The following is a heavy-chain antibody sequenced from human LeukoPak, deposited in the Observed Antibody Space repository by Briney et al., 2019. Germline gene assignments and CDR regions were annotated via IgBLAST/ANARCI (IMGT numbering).Heavy chain of an antibody. D-gene: IGHD3-22*01. CDR1: GGSISSYY. V-gene: IGHV4-4*07. J-gene: IGHJ4*02. CDR3: ARSNYHYYDSSGYYYFDY. Sequence: SETLSLTCTVSGGSISSYYWSWIRQPAGKGLEWIGRIYTSGSTNYNPSLKSRVTMSVDTSKNQFSLKLSSVTAADTAVYYCARSNYHYYDSSGYYYFDYWGQGTLVTVSS. CDR2: IYTSGST.